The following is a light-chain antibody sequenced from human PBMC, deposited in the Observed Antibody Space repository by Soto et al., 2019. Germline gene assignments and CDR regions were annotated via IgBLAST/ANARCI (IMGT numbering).Light chain of an antibody. CDR2: GVT. J-gene: IGLJ2*01. Sequence: QSALTQPASVXXXXXXXXXXSCTGTSSDVGDYNYVSWYLQHPGKAPKLIIYGVTNRPSGISNRFSGSKSGNTASLTISGLQAEDEADYYCSSYTGTNTLVFGGGTKLTVL. CDR1: SSDVGDYNY. CDR3: SSYTGTNTLV. V-gene: IGLV2-14*01.